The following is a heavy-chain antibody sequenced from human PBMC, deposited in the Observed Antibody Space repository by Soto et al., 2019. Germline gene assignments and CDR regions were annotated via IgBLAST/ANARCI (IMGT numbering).Heavy chain of an antibody. J-gene: IGHJ5*02. CDR2: FDPEDGET. CDR3: ARDFRYTSSPDSWFDP. D-gene: IGHD6-6*01. V-gene: IGHV1-24*01. Sequence: ASVKVSCKVSGYTLTELSMHWVRQAPGKGLEWMGGFDPEDGETIYAQKFQGRVTMTEDTSTDTAYMELRGLRSADTAIYYCARDFRYTSSPDSWFDPWGQGTLVTVSS. CDR1: GYTLTELS.